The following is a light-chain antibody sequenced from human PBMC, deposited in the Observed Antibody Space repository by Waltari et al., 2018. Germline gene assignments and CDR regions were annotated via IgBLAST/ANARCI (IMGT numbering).Light chain of an antibody. Sequence: QSALTQPAYVSGSPGQSITISCPGTDSDVGAYNFVSRYQQHPGKAPHLIIYEVSNRPSGISNRFSASKSGNTASLTISGLQAEDEADYYCSSYTTSSAPGVFGTGTRVTVL. CDR2: EVS. J-gene: IGLJ1*01. CDR3: SSYTTSSAPGV. CDR1: DSDVGAYNF. V-gene: IGLV2-14*01.